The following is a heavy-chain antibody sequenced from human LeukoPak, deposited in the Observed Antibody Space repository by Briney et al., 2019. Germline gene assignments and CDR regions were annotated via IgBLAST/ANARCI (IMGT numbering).Heavy chain of an antibody. D-gene: IGHD5-18*01. Sequence: PGKSLRLSCAASGFTFSSYGMHWVRQAPGKGLEGVAAIWYDGSNKYYADSVKGRFTISRDNSKNTLYLQMNSLRAEDTAVYYCAVDTAMALDYWGQGTLVTVSS. CDR1: GFTFSSYG. CDR2: IWYDGSNK. CDR3: AVDTAMALDY. V-gene: IGHV3-33*01. J-gene: IGHJ4*02.